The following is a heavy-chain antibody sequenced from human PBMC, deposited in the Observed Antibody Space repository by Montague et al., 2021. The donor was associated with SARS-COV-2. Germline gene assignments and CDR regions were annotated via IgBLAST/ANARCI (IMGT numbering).Heavy chain of an antibody. CDR2: THYNGTT. D-gene: IGHD2-8*02. V-gene: IGHV4-59*12. Sequence: SETLSLTCTASSGSLSGYYGNWIRQPPGKGLEWIGFTHYNGTTKYNPSLKSRLNMSLDTSKNQFSLTLNSVTAADTAIYYCARGTAYDHVYYWGQGAPVTV. CDR1: SGSLSGYY. CDR3: ARGTAYDHVYY. J-gene: IGHJ4*02.